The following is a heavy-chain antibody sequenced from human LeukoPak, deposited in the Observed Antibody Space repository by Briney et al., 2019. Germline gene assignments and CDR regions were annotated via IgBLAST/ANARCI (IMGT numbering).Heavy chain of an antibody. Sequence: SGGSLRLYCAVSGITLSNYGMSWVRQAPGKGLEWVAGISDSGGSRNYADSVKGRFTISRDNPKNTLYLQMNSLRAEDTAVYFCAKRGVVIRVILVGFHKEAYYFDSWGQGALVTVSS. V-gene: IGHV3-23*01. D-gene: IGHD3-22*01. CDR3: AKRGVVIRVILVGFHKEAYYFDS. CDR2: ISDSGGSR. J-gene: IGHJ4*02. CDR1: GITLSNYG.